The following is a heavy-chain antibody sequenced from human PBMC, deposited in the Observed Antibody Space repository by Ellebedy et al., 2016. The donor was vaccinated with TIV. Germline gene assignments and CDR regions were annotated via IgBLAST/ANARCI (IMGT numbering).Heavy chain of an antibody. CDR2: IYYTGST. Sequence: SETLSLTCSASGGSISSSSHYWGWIRQPPGKGLEWIGSIYYTGSTYYNPSLKRRVTISVDTSKNQFSLNLNSLTAADTAVYYCARQGPSITMVRGVNWFDPWGQGTLVTVSS. V-gene: IGHV4-39*01. D-gene: IGHD3-10*01. CDR1: GGSISSSSHY. CDR3: ARQGPSITMVRGVNWFDP. J-gene: IGHJ5*02.